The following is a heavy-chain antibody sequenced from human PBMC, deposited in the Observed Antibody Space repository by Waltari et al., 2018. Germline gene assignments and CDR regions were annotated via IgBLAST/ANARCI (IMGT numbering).Heavy chain of an antibody. CDR2: INYDGSAQ. CDR1: GSHLGSYG. CDR3: ARGSAYYVRVWDL. Sequence: LVESGGDLVRPGGSRRLSCPAPGSHLGSYGLSWVRQAPGKGLEWVANINYDGSAQWYEDSVSGRLTVSRDNAKNSLYLEMNNVRVDDTAVYYCARGSAYYVRVWDLWGPGTLVTVSS. D-gene: IGHD3-16*01. V-gene: IGHV3-7*03. J-gene: IGHJ4*02.